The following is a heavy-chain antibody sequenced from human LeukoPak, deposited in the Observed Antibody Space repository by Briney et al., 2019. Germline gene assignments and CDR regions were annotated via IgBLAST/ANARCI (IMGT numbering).Heavy chain of an antibody. J-gene: IGHJ4*02. Sequence: PSETLSLTCTVSGGSISSSSYYWGWIRQPPGKGLEWIGSIYYSGSTYYNPSLKSRVTISVDTSKNQFSLKLSSVTAADTAVYYCARDLNGGDGYNATDYWGQGTLVTVSS. CDR2: IYYSGST. D-gene: IGHD5-24*01. CDR1: GGSISSSSYY. CDR3: ARDLNGGDGYNATDY. V-gene: IGHV4-39*02.